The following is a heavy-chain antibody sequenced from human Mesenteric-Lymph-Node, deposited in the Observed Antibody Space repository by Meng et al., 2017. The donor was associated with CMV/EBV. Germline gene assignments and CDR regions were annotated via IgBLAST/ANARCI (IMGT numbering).Heavy chain of an antibody. D-gene: IGHD6-13*01. CDR1: GGSISSSNHY. CDR2: IYYSGHT. CDR3: ARMVPYSTPTDY. J-gene: IGHJ4*02. V-gene: IGHV4-39*07. Sequence: ETLSLTCTVSGGSISSSNHYWGWIRQPPGRGLEWIGSIYYSGHTYYNPSLKSRVTISLDTSKNQFSLKLSSVTAADTAVYYCARMVPYSTPTDYWGQGTLVTVSS.